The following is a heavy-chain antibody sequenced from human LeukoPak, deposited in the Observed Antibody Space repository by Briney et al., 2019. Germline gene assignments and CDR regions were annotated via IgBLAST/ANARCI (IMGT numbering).Heavy chain of an antibody. CDR2: VIPSGSSP. Sequence: GGSLRLSCAASGFTFTNYAMSWVRQAPGKGLEWVSAVIPSGSSPYHQPSVKGRFTISRDNSKNPLYLQMNSWRVEDTAVYYCARMRGRYCSSNGCYVEYWGQGALVTASS. D-gene: IGHD2-2*01. J-gene: IGHJ4*02. V-gene: IGHV3-23*01. CDR3: ARMRGRYCSSNGCYVEY. CDR1: GFTFTNYA.